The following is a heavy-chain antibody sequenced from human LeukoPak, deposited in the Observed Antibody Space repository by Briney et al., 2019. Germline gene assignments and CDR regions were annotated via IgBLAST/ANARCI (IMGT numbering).Heavy chain of an antibody. CDR3: ARVGDSSGYSVFDS. CDR1: GGSISGYY. J-gene: IGHJ4*02. CDR2: IYYSGSA. V-gene: IGHV4-59*01. D-gene: IGHD3-22*01. Sequence: SETLSLTCTVSGGSISGYYWSWIRQPPGEGLERIGYIYYSGSANYNPSLKSRVTISVDTSKNQFSLRLSSVTAADTAVYYCARVGDSSGYSVFDSWGQGTLVTVSS.